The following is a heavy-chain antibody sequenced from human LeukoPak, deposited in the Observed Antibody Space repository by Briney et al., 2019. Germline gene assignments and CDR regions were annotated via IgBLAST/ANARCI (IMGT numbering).Heavy chain of an antibody. CDR3: ARDRTPGGYYSNLSPRWFDP. Sequence: PSQTLSLTCTVSGGSISSGGYYWSWIRQHPGKGLEWIGYIYYSGSTYYNPSLKSRVTISVDTYKNQFSLKLSSVTAADTAVYYCARDRTPGGYYSNLSPRWFDPWGQGTLVTVSS. V-gene: IGHV4-31*03. CDR1: GGSISSGGYY. J-gene: IGHJ5*02. CDR2: IYYSGST. D-gene: IGHD4-11*01.